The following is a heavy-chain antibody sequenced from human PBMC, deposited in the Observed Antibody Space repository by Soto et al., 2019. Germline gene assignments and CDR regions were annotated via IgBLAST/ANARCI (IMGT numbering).Heavy chain of an antibody. J-gene: IGHJ4*02. CDR1: GGTFSSYA. D-gene: IGHD3-22*01. CDR2: IIPIFGTA. Sequence: QVQLVQSGAEVKKPGSSVKVSCKASGGTFSSYAISWVRQAPGQGLEWMGGIIPIFGTANYAQKFQGRVTITAAESTITAYMELSSLRSEDTAVYYCARWPYDSSGYYLRYYFDYWGQGTLVTVSS. V-gene: IGHV1-69*01. CDR3: ARWPYDSSGYYLRYYFDY.